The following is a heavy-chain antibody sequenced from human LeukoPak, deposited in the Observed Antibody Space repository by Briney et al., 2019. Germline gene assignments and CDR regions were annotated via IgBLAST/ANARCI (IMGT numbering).Heavy chain of an antibody. CDR2: ISGSGGST. CDR3: AKGMSAVAGTIDY. CDR1: GFTFSSYA. J-gene: IGHJ4*02. V-gene: IGHV3-23*01. D-gene: IGHD6-19*01. Sequence: GGSLRLSCAASGFTFSSYAMSWVRQAPGKGLEWVSGISGSGGSTYYADSVKGRFTISRDNSKNTLYLQMNSLRAEDTALYYCAKGMSAVAGTIDYWGQGTLVTVSS.